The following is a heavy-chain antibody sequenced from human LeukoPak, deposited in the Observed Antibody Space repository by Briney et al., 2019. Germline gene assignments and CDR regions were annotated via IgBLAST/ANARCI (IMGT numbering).Heavy chain of an antibody. CDR1: GGSISSSSYY. CDR2: IYHSGST. CDR3: ARGLGMRAWFDP. D-gene: IGHD7-27*01. V-gene: IGHV4-61*05. Sequence: SETLSLTCTVSGGSISSSSYYWGWIRQPPGKGLEWIGDIYHSGSTNYNPSLKSRVTISVDTSKNQFSLKLSSVTAADTAVYYCARGLGMRAWFDPWGQGTLVTVSS. J-gene: IGHJ5*02.